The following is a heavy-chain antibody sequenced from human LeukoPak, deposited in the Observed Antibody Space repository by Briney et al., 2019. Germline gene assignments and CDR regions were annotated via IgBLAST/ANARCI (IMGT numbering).Heavy chain of an antibody. CDR2: IYYSGST. J-gene: IGHJ6*03. Sequence: SETLSLTCTVSGGSMSSNNYFWGWIRQPPGKGLEWIGSIYYSGSTHYNQSLKSRATISGDTSKNQFSLKLSSVTAADTAVYYCARDTGRWLAYMDVWGKGTTVTVSS. V-gene: IGHV4-39*07. CDR1: GGSMSSNNYF. D-gene: IGHD5-24*01. CDR3: ARDTGRWLAYMDV.